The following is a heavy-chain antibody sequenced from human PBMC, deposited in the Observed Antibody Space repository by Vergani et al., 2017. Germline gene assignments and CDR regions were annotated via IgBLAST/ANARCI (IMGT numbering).Heavy chain of an antibody. CDR3: ARGGTDIXVCCRDLSPLLYY. V-gene: IGHV3-30*03. D-gene: IGHD3-16*02. Sequence: QVSLVESGGGVVQPGRSLRLTCSASGFGFKNFAMHWVRQAPGKGLEWVATISKDGTHDYYEPSVRGRFAVSRDNFKNTMYLQMDRLTTDDTAVYFCARGGTDIXVCCRDLSPLLYYWGQGILVTVSS. J-gene: IGHJ4*02. CDR1: GFGFKNFA. CDR2: ISKDGTHD.